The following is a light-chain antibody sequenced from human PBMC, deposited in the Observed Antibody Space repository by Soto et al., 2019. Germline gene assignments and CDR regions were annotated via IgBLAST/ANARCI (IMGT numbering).Light chain of an antibody. CDR2: DTS. J-gene: IGKJ2*01. Sequence: EVVLTQSPVTLSLSPGERATLSCRASQSVGTFLAWYQQKPGQAPRLIIYDTSNRATGIPARFSGTGSGTDFALTIGSVEPEDLAVYCWRHRTNWPRTFGQGTKLDIK. V-gene: IGKV3-11*01. CDR3: RHRTNWPRT. CDR1: QSVGTF.